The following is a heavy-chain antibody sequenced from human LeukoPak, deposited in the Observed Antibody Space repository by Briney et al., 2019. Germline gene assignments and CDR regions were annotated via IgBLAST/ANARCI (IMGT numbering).Heavy chain of an antibody. V-gene: IGHV3-21*01. J-gene: IGHJ4*02. CDR3: AKRSGMGYSSGWYDPYYFDY. D-gene: IGHD6-19*01. CDR1: GFTFSSYS. Sequence: GGSLRLSCAASGFTFSSYSMNWVRQAPGKGLEWVSSISSSSSYIYYADSVKGRFTISRDNAKNSLYLQMSSLRAEDTAVYYCAKRSGMGYSSGWYDPYYFDYWGQGTLVTVSS. CDR2: ISSSSSYI.